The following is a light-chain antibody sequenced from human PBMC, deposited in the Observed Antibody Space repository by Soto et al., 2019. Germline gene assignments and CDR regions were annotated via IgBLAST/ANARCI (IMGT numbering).Light chain of an antibody. Sequence: DIQMTQSPSSLSASVGDRVTITCRASQSISTYLHWYQQKPGKAPKLLIFGASSLQSGVPARFIGKGAWTDCTLTISSLQPEDCASYYWQQNHRTPHTFVGGTKVDVK. CDR1: QSISTY. V-gene: IGKV1-39*01. J-gene: IGKJ4*01. CDR2: GAS. CDR3: QQNHRTPHT.